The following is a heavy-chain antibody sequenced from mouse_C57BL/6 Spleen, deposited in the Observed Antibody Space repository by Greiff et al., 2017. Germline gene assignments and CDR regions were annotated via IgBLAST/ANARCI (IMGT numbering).Heavy chain of an antibody. J-gene: IGHJ3*01. V-gene: IGHV5-17*01. CDR3: ASGRFAY. Sequence: EVKVEESGGGLVKPGGSLKLSCAASGFTFSDYGMYWVRQAPEKGLEWVAYISSGCSTSYYADTVKGRFTISRDNAKNTLFLQMTSLRSEDTAMYYCASGRFAYWGQGTLVTVSA. CDR1: GFTFSDYG. CDR2: ISSGCSTS.